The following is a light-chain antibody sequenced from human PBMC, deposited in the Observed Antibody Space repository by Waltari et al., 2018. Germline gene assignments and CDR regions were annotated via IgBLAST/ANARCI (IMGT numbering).Light chain of an antibody. Sequence: EIVMTQSPATLSLSPGERATLSCRASQSVSSRLGWYQQKPGQAPRLLIYGASNRATGIPDRFSGGGSGTDFSLTISSLEPEDVGVYYCLQRTDWPHSFGQGTKVEIK. CDR1: QSVSSR. V-gene: IGKV3D-15*01. CDR3: LQRTDWPHS. CDR2: GAS. J-gene: IGKJ2*03.